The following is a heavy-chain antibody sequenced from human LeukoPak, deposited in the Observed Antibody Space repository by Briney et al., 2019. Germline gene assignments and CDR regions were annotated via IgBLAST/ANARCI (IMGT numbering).Heavy chain of an antibody. CDR1: GYTFTSYA. CDR2: INAGNGNT. CDR3: ASSSGWYLYYYYYGMDV. Sequence: ASVKVSCKASGYTFTSYAMHWVRQAPGQRLEWMGWINAGNGNTKYSQKFQGRVTITRDTSASTAYMELSSLRSEDTAVYYCASSSGWYLYYYYYGMDVWDQGTTVTVSS. D-gene: IGHD6-19*01. V-gene: IGHV1-3*01. J-gene: IGHJ6*02.